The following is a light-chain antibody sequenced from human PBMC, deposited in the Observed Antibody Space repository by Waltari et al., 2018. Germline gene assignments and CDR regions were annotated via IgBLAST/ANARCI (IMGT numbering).Light chain of an antibody. CDR3: QQSYSNPPT. V-gene: IGKV1-13*02. CDR2: HRH. Sequence: IQMSQSPSSLSASVGDRVTITCRASQDISSHLNWYQQRPGKAPTLLISHRHNLASGVPSRFSGGGSGTDFSLTINTLQPDDFATYYCQQSYSNPPTFGQGTRVEI. J-gene: IGKJ1*01. CDR1: QDISSH.